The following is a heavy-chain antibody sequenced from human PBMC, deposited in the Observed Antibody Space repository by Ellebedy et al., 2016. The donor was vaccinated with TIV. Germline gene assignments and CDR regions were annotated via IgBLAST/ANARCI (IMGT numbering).Heavy chain of an antibody. J-gene: IGHJ4*02. CDR1: GYTLTDLS. CDR2: FDPEDGET. CDR3: ATLPRGYSYGYDYFDY. V-gene: IGHV1-24*01. Sequence: ASVKVSCKVSGYTLTDLSMHWVRQAPGKGLEWMGGFDPEDGETIYAQKFQGRVTMTEDTSTDTAYMELSSLRSEDTAVYYCATLPRGYSYGYDYFDYWGQGTLVTVSS. D-gene: IGHD5-18*01.